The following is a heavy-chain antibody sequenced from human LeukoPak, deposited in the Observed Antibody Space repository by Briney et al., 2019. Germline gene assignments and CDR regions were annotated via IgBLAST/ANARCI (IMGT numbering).Heavy chain of an antibody. CDR3: ARRGKRWLQHFDY. Sequence: GGSLRLSCAASGFTFSSYAMSWVRQLPGKGLEWVSAISGNGGSTYYADSVKGRFTISRDNSKNTLYLQMNSLRAADTAVYYCARRGKRWLQHFDYWGQGTLVTVSS. V-gene: IGHV3-23*01. CDR2: ISGNGGST. J-gene: IGHJ4*02. D-gene: IGHD5-24*01. CDR1: GFTFSSYA.